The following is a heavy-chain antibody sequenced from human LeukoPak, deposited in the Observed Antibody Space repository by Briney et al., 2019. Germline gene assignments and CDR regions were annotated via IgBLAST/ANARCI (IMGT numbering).Heavy chain of an antibody. V-gene: IGHV3-30*18. CDR3: AKDPRYFDWSTPPSYFDS. Sequence: GGSLRLSCAASGFTFITYGMHWVRQAPGKGLEWVAVISYDGSNKYYADSVKGRFTISRDNSKNTLYLQMNSLRAEDTAVYHCAKDPRYFDWSTPPSYFDSWGQGAVVTVSS. CDR1: GFTFITYG. J-gene: IGHJ4*02. D-gene: IGHD3-9*01. CDR2: ISYDGSNK.